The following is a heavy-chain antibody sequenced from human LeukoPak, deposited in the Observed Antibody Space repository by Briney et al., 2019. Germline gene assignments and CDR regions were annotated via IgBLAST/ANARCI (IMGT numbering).Heavy chain of an antibody. Sequence: SETLSLTCTVSDYSISSGDYYWGWIRQPPGKGLEWIGSIYYSGSTYYNPSLKSRVTISVDTSKRQFSLKLRSVTAADTAVYYCARLRNFGVIEYYFDYWGQGTLVPVSS. D-gene: IGHD3-3*01. V-gene: IGHV4-39*07. CDR3: ARLRNFGVIEYYFDY. J-gene: IGHJ4*02. CDR1: DYSISSGDYY. CDR2: IYYSGST.